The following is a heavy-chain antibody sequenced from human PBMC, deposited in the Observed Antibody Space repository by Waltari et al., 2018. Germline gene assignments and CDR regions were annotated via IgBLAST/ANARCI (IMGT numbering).Heavy chain of an antibody. D-gene: IGHD6-19*01. V-gene: IGHV3-74*01. CDR3: ARGAVAYAFDI. J-gene: IGHJ3*02. Sequence: EVQLVESGGGLVQPGGSLRLSCAAFGFPFSNYWMHWVRQAPGEGLVWVSHINSDGGNTRYADSVKGRFSISRDNAKNTLYLQMNSLRAEDTAVYYCARGAVAYAFDIWGQGTKVTVSS. CDR2: INSDGGNT. CDR1: GFPFSNYW.